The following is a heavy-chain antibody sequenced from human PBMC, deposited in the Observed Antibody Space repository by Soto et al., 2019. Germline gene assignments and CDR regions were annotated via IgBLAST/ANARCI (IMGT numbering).Heavy chain of an antibody. D-gene: IGHD3-22*01. V-gene: IGHV1-2*04. Sequence: ASVKVSCKASGYTFTGYYMHWVRQAPGQGLEWMGWINPNSGGTNYAQKFQGWVTMTRDTSISTAYMELSRLRSDDTAVYYCARSPQNDLGYDSYYMDVWGKGTTVTVSS. CDR1: GYTFTGYY. J-gene: IGHJ6*03. CDR3: ARSPQNDLGYDSYYMDV. CDR2: INPNSGGT.